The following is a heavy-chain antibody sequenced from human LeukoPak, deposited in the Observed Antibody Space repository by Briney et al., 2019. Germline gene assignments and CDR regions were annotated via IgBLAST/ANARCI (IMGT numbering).Heavy chain of an antibody. CDR2: INSDGSSI. CDR3: ARDLSSYDSSGYYTPIGY. CDR1: GFTFSSYW. V-gene: IGHV3-74*01. J-gene: IGHJ4*02. Sequence: GRSLRLSCAASGFTFSSYWMHWVRQAPGKGLVWVSYINSDGSSISYADSVKGRFTISRDNAKNTLYFQMNSLRAEDTAVYYCARDLSSYDSSGYYTPIGYWGQGTLVTVSS. D-gene: IGHD3-22*01.